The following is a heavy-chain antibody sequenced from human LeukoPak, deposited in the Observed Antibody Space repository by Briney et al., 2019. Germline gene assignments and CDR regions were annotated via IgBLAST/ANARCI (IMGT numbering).Heavy chain of an antibody. CDR3: ARAYYYDRSGY. CDR1: GFTFSNYL. CDR2: IEQDGSEK. D-gene: IGHD3-22*01. Sequence: GGSLRLSCAASGFTFSNYLMGWVRQAPGKGLEWVANIEQDGSEKCYVDSVKGRFTISRDNAKNALSLQMNSLRVEDTAVYYCARAYYYDRSGYWGQGTLVTVSS. J-gene: IGHJ4*02. V-gene: IGHV3-7*04.